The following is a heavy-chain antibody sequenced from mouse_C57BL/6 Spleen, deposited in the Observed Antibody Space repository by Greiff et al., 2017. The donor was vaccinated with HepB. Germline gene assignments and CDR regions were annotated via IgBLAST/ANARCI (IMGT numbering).Heavy chain of an antibody. Sequence: EVQGVESGGGLVQPGGSLKLSCAASGFTFSDYYMYWVRQTPEKRLEWVAYISNGGGSTYYPDTVKGRFTISRDNAKNTLYLQMSRLKSEDTAMYYCARHDYGSSPFDYWGQGTTLTVSS. J-gene: IGHJ2*01. CDR2: ISNGGGST. V-gene: IGHV5-12*01. D-gene: IGHD1-1*01. CDR3: ARHDYGSSPFDY. CDR1: GFTFSDYY.